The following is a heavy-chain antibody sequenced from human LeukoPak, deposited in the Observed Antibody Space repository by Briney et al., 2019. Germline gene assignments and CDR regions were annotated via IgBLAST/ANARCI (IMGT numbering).Heavy chain of an antibody. CDR3: ARSRDSSGWYPFQL. Sequence: GGSLRLSCAVSGFTFSSHWMFWVRQVPGKGLVWVSQINNDGSSTTYADSVKGRFTISRDNSKNTLYLQMNSLRAEDTAVYYCARSRDSSGWYPFQLWGQGTLVTVSS. D-gene: IGHD6-19*01. V-gene: IGHV3-74*01. J-gene: IGHJ1*01. CDR2: INNDGSST. CDR1: GFTFSSHW.